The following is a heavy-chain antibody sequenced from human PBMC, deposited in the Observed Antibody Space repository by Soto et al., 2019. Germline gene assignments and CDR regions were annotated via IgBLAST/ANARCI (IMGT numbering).Heavy chain of an antibody. CDR3: AKDPDISGWYKTDVDY. V-gene: IGHV3-23*01. CDR2: ISNNGGST. J-gene: IGHJ4*02. D-gene: IGHD6-19*01. CDR1: VFIFSILA. Sequence: PWASLLLSSTFSVFIFSILAMSEVRQAPGRGLEWVSTISNNGGSTYSADSVKGRFTISRDNSKNTLYLQMNSLRAEDTSVYYCAKDPDISGWYKTDVDYWGQGTLVTVSS.